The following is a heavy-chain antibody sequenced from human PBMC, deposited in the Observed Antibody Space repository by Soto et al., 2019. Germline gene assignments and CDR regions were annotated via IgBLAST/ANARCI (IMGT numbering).Heavy chain of an antibody. CDR3: ATWHEREHAYDV. J-gene: IGHJ3*01. V-gene: IGHV3-53*01. D-gene: IGHD1-1*01. CDR1: GFTIIGKKY. Sequence: GGSLRLSCAAFGFTIIGKKYVACVRQAPGKGLEWVSALYDLDGSFYAASVKGRFTTSSDSSKTTVYLQMNDLRPDDTAVYYCATWHEREHAYDVWGQGTTVTVSS. CDR2: LYDLDGS.